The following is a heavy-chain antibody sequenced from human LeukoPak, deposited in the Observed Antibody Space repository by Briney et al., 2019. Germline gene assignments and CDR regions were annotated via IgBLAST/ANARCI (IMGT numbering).Heavy chain of an antibody. CDR2: IKSKTDGGTT. CDR1: GFTFSNAW. J-gene: IGHJ5*02. Sequence: GGSLRLSCAASGFTFSNAWMSWVRQAPGKGLGWVGRIKSKTDGGTTDYAAPVKGRFTISRDDSKNTLYLQMNSLKTEDTAVYYCTTDPIIGYCTNGVCYNWFDPWGQGTLVTVSS. D-gene: IGHD2-8*01. V-gene: IGHV3-15*01. CDR3: TTDPIIGYCTNGVCYNWFDP.